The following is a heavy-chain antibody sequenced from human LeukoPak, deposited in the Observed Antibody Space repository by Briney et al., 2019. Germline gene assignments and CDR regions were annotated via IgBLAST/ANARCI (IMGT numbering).Heavy chain of an antibody. Sequence: ASVKVSCKASGYTFTGYYMHWVRQAPGQGLEWMGRINPNSGGTNYAQKFQGRVTMTRDTSISTAYMGLSRLRPDDTAVYYCARRRWISSGYPNYYYYGMDVWGQGTTVTVSS. V-gene: IGHV1-2*06. J-gene: IGHJ6*02. CDR1: GYTFTGYY. CDR2: INPNSGGT. D-gene: IGHD3-22*01. CDR3: ARRRWISSGYPNYYYYGMDV.